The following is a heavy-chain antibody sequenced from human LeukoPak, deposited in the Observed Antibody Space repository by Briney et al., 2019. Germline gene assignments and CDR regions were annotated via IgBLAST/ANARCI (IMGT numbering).Heavy chain of an antibody. CDR3: ARGAAMDGPYNWFDP. D-gene: IGHD2-8*01. V-gene: IGHV3-48*01. J-gene: IGHJ5*02. Sequence: GGSLRLSCAASGFTFSSYSMNWVRQAPGKGLEWVSYISTSRTTIYYADSVKGRFTISRDNAKNSVDLQMNSLRVEDTAVYYCARGAAMDGPYNWFDPWGQGTLVTVSS. CDR2: ISTSRTTI. CDR1: GFTFSSYS.